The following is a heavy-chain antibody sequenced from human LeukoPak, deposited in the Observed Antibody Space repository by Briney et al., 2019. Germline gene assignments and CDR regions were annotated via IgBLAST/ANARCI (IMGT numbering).Heavy chain of an antibody. CDR1: GGSISSYY. Sequence: SETLSLTCTVSGGSISSYYWSWIRQPAGKGLEWIGRIYTSGSTNYNPSLKSRVTMSVDTSKNQISLKLSSVTAADTAVYYCARDWCGDCYKGYNWFDPWGQGTLVTVSS. V-gene: IGHV4-4*07. D-gene: IGHD2-21*02. CDR3: ARDWCGDCYKGYNWFDP. CDR2: IYTSGST. J-gene: IGHJ5*02.